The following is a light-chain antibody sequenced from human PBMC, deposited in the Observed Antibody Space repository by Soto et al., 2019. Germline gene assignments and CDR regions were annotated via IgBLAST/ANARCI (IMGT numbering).Light chain of an antibody. V-gene: IGKV1-39*01. CDR1: QSISSY. CDR3: QQSYSTPTWT. J-gene: IGKJ1*01. CDR2: SAS. Sequence: DIQMTQSPSSLSASVGDRVTITCRASQSISSYLNWYQQKPGKAPKPLIYSASSLQSGVPPRFSGIGSGTDFPLTISSLQPEDFATYYCQQSYSTPTWTFGQGTKVEIK.